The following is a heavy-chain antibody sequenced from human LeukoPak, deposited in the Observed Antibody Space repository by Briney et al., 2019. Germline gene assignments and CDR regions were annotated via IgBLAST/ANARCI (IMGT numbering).Heavy chain of an antibody. J-gene: IGHJ6*02. V-gene: IGHV1-2*06. CDR3: AREITGTTFPYYYYGMDV. Sequence: ASVKVSCKASGGTFSSYAISWVRQAPGQGLEWMGRINPNSGGTNYAQKFQGRVTMTRDTSISTAYMELSRLRSDDTAVYYCAREITGTTFPYYYYGMDVWGQGATVTVSS. D-gene: IGHD1-7*01. CDR1: GGTFSSYA. CDR2: INPNSGGT.